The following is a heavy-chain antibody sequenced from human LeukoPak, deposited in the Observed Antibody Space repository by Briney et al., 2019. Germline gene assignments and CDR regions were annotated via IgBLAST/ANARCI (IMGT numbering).Heavy chain of an antibody. CDR2: IYYSGST. CDR3: ARPHPPYSSGWYSAFDI. J-gene: IGHJ3*02. Sequence: SETLSLTCTVSGGSISSTGYYWGWIRQPPGKGLEWIGSIYYSGSTYYKPSLKSRVTISVDTSKNQISLKLSSVTAADTAVYYCARPHPPYSSGWYSAFDIWGQGTMVTVSS. D-gene: IGHD6-19*01. V-gene: IGHV4-39*01. CDR1: GGSISSTGYY.